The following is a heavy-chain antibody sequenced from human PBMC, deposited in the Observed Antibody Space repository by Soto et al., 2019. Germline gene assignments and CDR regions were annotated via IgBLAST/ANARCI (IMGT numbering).Heavy chain of an antibody. V-gene: IGHV3-30-3*01. Sequence: GGSLRLSCAASGFTFSSYAMHWVRQSPGKGLEWVAVISYDGSNKYYADSVKGRFTISGDNSKNTLYLQMNSLRAEDTAVYYCARDRGVVVAYGMDVWGQWTTVTVSS. J-gene: IGHJ6*02. CDR1: GFTFSSYA. CDR2: ISYDGSNK. CDR3: ARDRGVVVAYGMDV. D-gene: IGHD2-15*01.